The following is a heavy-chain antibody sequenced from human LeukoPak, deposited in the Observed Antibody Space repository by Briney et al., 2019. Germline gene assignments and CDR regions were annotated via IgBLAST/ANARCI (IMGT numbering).Heavy chain of an antibody. CDR2: INHSGST. J-gene: IGHJ4*02. V-gene: IGHV4-34*01. D-gene: IGHD2-8*01. Sequence: SETLSLTCAVYGGSFSGYYWSWIRQPPGKGLEWIGEINHSGSTNYNPSLKSRVTISVDTPKNQFSLKLSSVTAADTAVYYCARGRYIVLMVYATTSRGNYFDYWGQGTLVTVSS. CDR1: GGSFSGYY. CDR3: ARGRYIVLMVYATTSRGNYFDY.